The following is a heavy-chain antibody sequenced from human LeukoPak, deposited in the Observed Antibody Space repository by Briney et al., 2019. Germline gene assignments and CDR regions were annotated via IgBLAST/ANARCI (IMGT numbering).Heavy chain of an antibody. V-gene: IGHV4-39*01. D-gene: IGHD3-3*01. J-gene: IGHJ5*02. CDR1: GGSISSSSYY. Sequence: ASETLSLTCTVSGGSISSSSYYWGWIRQPPGKGLEWIGSIYYSGSTYYNPSLKSRVTISVDTSKNQFSLKLSSVTAADTAVYYCARGHYDFWSGYYREGHNWFDPWGQGTLVTVSS. CDR2: IYYSGST. CDR3: ARGHYDFWSGYYREGHNWFDP.